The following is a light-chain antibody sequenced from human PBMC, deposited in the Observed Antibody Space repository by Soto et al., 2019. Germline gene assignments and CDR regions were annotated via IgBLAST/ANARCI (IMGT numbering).Light chain of an antibody. CDR2: EVT. Sequence: QSVLTQSASVSGSPGQSITISCTGTSSDIGGYNYVSWYQQHPGKAPKVMIYEVTNRPSGVSNRFSGSKSGNTASLTISGLQAEDEADYYCSSYTSSSTQVFGTGTKVTVL. CDR1: SSDIGGYNY. V-gene: IGLV2-14*01. CDR3: SSYTSSSTQV. J-gene: IGLJ1*01.